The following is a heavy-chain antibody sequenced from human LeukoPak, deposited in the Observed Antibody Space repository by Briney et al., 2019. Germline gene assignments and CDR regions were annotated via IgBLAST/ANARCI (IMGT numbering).Heavy chain of an antibody. CDR1: GFTFDDYA. Sequence: GGSLRLSCAASGFTFDDYAMHWVRQAPGKGLEWVSGISWNSGSIGYADSVKGRFTISRDNAKNSLYLQMNSLRAEDTAVYYCARDVLAAGATGTFDIWGQGTMVTVSS. CDR2: ISWNSGSI. V-gene: IGHV3-9*01. D-gene: IGHD1-14*01. CDR3: ARDVLAAGATGTFDI. J-gene: IGHJ3*02.